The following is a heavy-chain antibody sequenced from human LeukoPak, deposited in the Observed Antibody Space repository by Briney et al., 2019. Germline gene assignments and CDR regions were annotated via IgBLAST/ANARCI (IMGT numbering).Heavy chain of an antibody. CDR3: AKDLAGYCSSTSCYAAFDY. D-gene: IGHD2-2*01. Sequence: PGGSLRLSCAASGFAFSSSAMSWVRQAPGKGLEWVSVISNNGGYTYYADSVQGRFTISRDNSKSTLCLQMNSLRAEDTAVYYCAKDLAGYCSSTSCYAAFDYWGQGTLVTVSS. CDR1: GFAFSSSA. CDR2: ISNNGGYT. J-gene: IGHJ4*02. V-gene: IGHV3-23*01.